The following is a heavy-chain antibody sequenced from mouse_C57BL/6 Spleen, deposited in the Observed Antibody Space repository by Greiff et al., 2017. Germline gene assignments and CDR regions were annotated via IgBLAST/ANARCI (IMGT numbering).Heavy chain of an antibody. J-gene: IGHJ3*01. Sequence: VQLQQSGPELVKPGASVKISCKASGYTFTDYYMNWVKQSNGKSLEWIGDINPNNGGTSYNQKFKGKATLTVDKSSSTAYMELRSLTSEDSAVYYCARIYYDYDGGFAYCGQGTLVTVSA. CDR1: GYTFTDYY. D-gene: IGHD2-4*01. CDR2: INPNNGGT. CDR3: ARIYYDYDGGFAY. V-gene: IGHV1-26*01.